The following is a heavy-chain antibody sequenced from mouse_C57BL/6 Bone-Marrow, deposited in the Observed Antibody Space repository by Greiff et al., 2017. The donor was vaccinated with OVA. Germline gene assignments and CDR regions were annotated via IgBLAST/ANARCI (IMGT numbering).Heavy chain of an antibody. Sequence: VQLQQSVAELVRPGASVKLSCTASGFNIKNTYMHWVKQRPEQGLEWIGRIDPANGNTKYAQKFQGKATLTADTSSTTAYLQLRSLTSEDTAIYYCDGPHYSNYEGYYYAMDYWGQGTSVTVSS. CDR1: GFNIKNTY. V-gene: IGHV14-3*01. D-gene: IGHD2-5*01. CDR2: IDPANGNT. CDR3: DGPHYSNYEGYYYAMDY. J-gene: IGHJ4*01.